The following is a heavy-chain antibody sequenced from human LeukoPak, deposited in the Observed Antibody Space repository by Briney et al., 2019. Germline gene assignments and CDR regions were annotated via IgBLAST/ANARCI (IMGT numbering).Heavy chain of an antibody. Sequence: ASVKVSCKVSGYTCTRFAFIWVRQAPGHGLEWMGRINAYNGKTEYSEKLQGRLTMTTETSSSTLYLELRSLGSDDTAVYFCARDTPQHLKRFGDWGQGTLVTVSS. CDR2: INAYNGKT. V-gene: IGHV1-18*01. CDR1: GYTCTRFA. J-gene: IGHJ4*02. D-gene: IGHD1-1*01. CDR3: ARDTPQHLKRFGD.